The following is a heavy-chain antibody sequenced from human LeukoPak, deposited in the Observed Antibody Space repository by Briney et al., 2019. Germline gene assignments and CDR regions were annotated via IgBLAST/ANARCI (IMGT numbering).Heavy chain of an antibody. CDR1: GFTFSSYS. V-gene: IGHV3-48*01. J-gene: IGHJ6*03. D-gene: IGHD2-21*01. Sequence: PGGSLRLSCAASGFTFSSYSMNWVRQAPGKGLEWVSYISSSSSTIYYADSVKGRFTISRDNAKNSLYLQMNSLRAEDTAVYYCARTQGDMVYYYYYLDVWGKGTTVTVSS. CDR3: ARTQGDMVYYYYYLDV. CDR2: ISSSSSTI.